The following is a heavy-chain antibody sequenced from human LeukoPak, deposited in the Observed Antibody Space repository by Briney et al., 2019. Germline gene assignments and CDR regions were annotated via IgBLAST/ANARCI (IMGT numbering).Heavy chain of an antibody. V-gene: IGHV1-69*13. Sequence: SVKVSCKASGGTFSSYAISWVRQAPGQGLEWMGGIIPIFGTANYAQKFQGRVTITADESTSTAYMELSSLRSEDTAVYYCARDRDATTGAYYYMDAWGKGTTVTVSS. CDR1: GGTFSSYA. CDR3: ARDRDATTGAYYYMDA. CDR2: IIPIFGTA. D-gene: IGHD7-27*01. J-gene: IGHJ6*03.